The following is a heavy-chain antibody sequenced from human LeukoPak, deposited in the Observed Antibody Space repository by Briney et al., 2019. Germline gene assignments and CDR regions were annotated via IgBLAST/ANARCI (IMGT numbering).Heavy chain of an antibody. J-gene: IGHJ4*02. CDR1: GVSISSDNW. CDR3: ATRHHSRTYMVPLDS. CDR2: THRSGDT. Sequence: KPSGTLSLTCAVYGVSISSDNWWTWVRQPPGKGLEWIGETHRSGDTKYNPSLNGRVTISMDNSKNQLSLNLISVTAADTAIYFCATRHHSRTYMVPLDSWGQGTLVTASS. D-gene: IGHD3-10*01. V-gene: IGHV4-4*02.